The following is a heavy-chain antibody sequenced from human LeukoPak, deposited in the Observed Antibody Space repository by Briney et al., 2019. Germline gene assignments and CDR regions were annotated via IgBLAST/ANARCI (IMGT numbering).Heavy chain of an antibody. CDR2: IMSGGGGI. V-gene: IGHV3-23*01. CDR3: AKGGITADRKHFDY. D-gene: IGHD2-21*02. CDR1: GFNFNIYT. Sequence: PGGSLRLSCAASGFNFNIYTMSWVRQAPGQGLEFVSSIMSGGGGINYADSVKGRFTISRDNAKSTLYLQMSGLRAEDTAIYYCAKGGITADRKHFDYWGQGALVTVSS. J-gene: IGHJ4*02.